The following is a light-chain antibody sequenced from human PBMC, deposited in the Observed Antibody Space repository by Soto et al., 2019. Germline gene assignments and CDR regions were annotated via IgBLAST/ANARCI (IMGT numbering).Light chain of an antibody. Sequence: DIVMTQSPLSLPVTPGEPASISCRSSQSLLHSNGYNYLDWYLQKPGQSPQLLVYLGSNRASGVPDRVSGRGAGTAFTLTISRGQGEDVGVYYCMQAIHLWTFGQGTKVEIK. V-gene: IGKV2-28*01. CDR2: LGS. J-gene: IGKJ1*01. CDR3: MQAIHLWT. CDR1: QSLLHSNGYNY.